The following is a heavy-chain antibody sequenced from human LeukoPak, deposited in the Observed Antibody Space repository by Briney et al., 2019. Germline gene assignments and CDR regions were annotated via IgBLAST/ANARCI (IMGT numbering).Heavy chain of an antibody. Sequence: QPGGSLRLSCGASAFTLSSDEMSWVRQAPGKGLEWLSYISSSSSNIYYADSVKGRFTISRDNAKNSVYLQMNSLRDEDTAVYYCARDASGWYPWGQGTLVTVSS. CDR3: ARDASGWYP. CDR2: ISSSSSNI. J-gene: IGHJ4*02. V-gene: IGHV3-48*03. D-gene: IGHD6-19*01. CDR1: AFTLSSDE.